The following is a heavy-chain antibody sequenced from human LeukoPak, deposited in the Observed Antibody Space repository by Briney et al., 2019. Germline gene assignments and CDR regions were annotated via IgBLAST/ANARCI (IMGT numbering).Heavy chain of an antibody. CDR2: INHSGST. CDR3: ARDPYYYDSSGYYYWDV. CDR1: GGSFSGYY. J-gene: IGHJ4*02. Sequence: SETLSLTCAVYGGSFSGYYWSWIRQPPGKGLEWIGEINHSGSTNYNPSLKSRVTISVDTSKNQFSLKLSSVTAADTAVYYCARDPYYYDSSGYYYWDVWGQGTLVTVSS. V-gene: IGHV4-34*01. D-gene: IGHD3-22*01.